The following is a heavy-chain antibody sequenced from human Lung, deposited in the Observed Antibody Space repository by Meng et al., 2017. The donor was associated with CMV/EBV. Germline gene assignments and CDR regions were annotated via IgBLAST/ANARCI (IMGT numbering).Heavy chain of an antibody. CDR1: GFTFSSYA. D-gene: IGHD2-2*01. V-gene: IGHV3-23*01. CDR3: ANGIFIYPAAILPFDY. J-gene: IGHJ4*01. Sequence: GGSLRLXCTASGFTFSSYAMTWVRRAPGKGLEWVSSIGGVGGGTYYAHSVKGRFTISRDNSKSTLYLQMSSLRVDDTALYYCANGIFIYPAAILPFDYWGGGXLVTVSS. CDR2: IGGVGGGT.